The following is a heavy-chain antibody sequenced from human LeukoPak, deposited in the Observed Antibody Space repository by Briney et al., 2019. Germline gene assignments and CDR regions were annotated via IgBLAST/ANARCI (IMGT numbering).Heavy chain of an antibody. J-gene: IGHJ3*02. CDR3: ARDIRYSSGWYMGVDI. CDR2: ISSSASTI. Sequence: GGSLRLSCAASGFTFSDYYMSWIRQAPGKGLEWVSYISSSASTIYYADSVKGRFTISRDNAKNSLYLQMNSLRAEDTAVYYCARDIRYSSGWYMGVDIWGQGTMVTVSS. D-gene: IGHD6-19*01. V-gene: IGHV3-11*01. CDR1: GFTFSDYY.